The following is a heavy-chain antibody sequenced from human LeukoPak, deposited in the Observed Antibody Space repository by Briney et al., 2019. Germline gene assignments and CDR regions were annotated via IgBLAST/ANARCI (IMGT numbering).Heavy chain of an antibody. CDR2: ISGSSSYI. V-gene: IGHV3-21*01. Sequence: GGSLRLSCAASGFTFSSYSMNWVRQAPGKGLEWVSSISGSSSYIYYADSVKGRFTISRDNAKNSLYLQMNSLRAEDTAVYYCARHIAAAGRGGVDYWGQGTLVTVSS. J-gene: IGHJ4*02. D-gene: IGHD6-13*01. CDR1: GFTFSSYS. CDR3: ARHIAAAGRGGVDY.